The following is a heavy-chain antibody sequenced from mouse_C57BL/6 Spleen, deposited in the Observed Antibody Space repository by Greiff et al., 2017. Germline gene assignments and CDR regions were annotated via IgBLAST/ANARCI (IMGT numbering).Heavy chain of an antibody. Sequence: QVQLQQSGAELVKPGASVKLSCKASGYTFTSYWMQWVKQRPGQGLEWIGEIDPSDSYTNYNQKFKGKATLTVDTSSSTAYMQLSSLTSEDSAFYYCARGYGSSYWYFDVWGTGTTVTVSS. J-gene: IGHJ1*03. CDR2: IDPSDSYT. CDR3: ARGYGSSYWYFDV. D-gene: IGHD1-1*01. V-gene: IGHV1-50*01. CDR1: GYTFTSYW.